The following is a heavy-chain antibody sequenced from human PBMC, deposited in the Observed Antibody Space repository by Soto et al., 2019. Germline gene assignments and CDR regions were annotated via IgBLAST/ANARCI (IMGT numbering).Heavy chain of an antibody. D-gene: IGHD6-13*01. J-gene: IGHJ5*02. CDR2: INHSGST. Sequence: QVQLQQWGAGLLKPSETLSLTCAVYGVSFSGYYWSWIRQPPGNGLEWIGEINHSGSTNYNPSLKSRVTISVDTSKNQFSLKLSSVTAADTAVYYCARGFRYSSSWFDPWGQGTLVTVSS. CDR3: ARGFRYSSSWFDP. V-gene: IGHV4-34*01. CDR1: GVSFSGYY.